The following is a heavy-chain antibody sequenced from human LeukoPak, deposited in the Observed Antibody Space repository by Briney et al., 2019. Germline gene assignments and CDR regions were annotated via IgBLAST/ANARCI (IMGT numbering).Heavy chain of an antibody. Sequence: SETLSLTCTVSGGSISGYYWSWIRQSPGKGLEWTGYIYYSGSTNYNPSLKSRVTMSVDTSKNHFSLKVSSVTAADTAVYYCARAVVVAATVKWFDPWGQGTLVTVSS. CDR2: IYYSGST. V-gene: IGHV4-59*01. CDR1: GGSISGYY. D-gene: IGHD2-15*01. J-gene: IGHJ5*02. CDR3: ARAVVVAATVKWFDP.